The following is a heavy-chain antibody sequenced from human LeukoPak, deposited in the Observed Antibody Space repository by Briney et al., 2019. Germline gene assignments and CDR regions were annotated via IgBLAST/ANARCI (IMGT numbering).Heavy chain of an antibody. CDR2: ISGSGGST. CDR1: GFTFSSYN. CDR3: ARSIAAAPGGRAFFDY. D-gene: IGHD6-13*01. Sequence: PGGSLRLSCAASGFTFSSYNMNWVRQAPGKGLEWVSAISGSGGSTYYADSVKGRFTISRDNSKNTLYLQMNSLRAEDTAVYYCARSIAAAPGGRAFFDYWGQGTLVTVSS. J-gene: IGHJ4*02. V-gene: IGHV3-23*01.